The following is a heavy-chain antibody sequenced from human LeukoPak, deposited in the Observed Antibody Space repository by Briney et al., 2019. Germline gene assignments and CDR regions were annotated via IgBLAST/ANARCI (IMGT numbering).Heavy chain of an antibody. CDR2: INPSGGST. J-gene: IGHJ4*02. D-gene: IGHD6-19*01. Sequence: GASVKVSCKASGYTFTSYYMHWVRQAPGQGLEWMGIINPSGGSTSYAQKFQGSVTMTRDTSTSTVYMELSSLRSEDTAVYYCAVSGWYLRSPDYWGQGTLVTVSS. V-gene: IGHV1-46*01. CDR3: AVSGWYLRSPDY. CDR1: GYTFTSYY.